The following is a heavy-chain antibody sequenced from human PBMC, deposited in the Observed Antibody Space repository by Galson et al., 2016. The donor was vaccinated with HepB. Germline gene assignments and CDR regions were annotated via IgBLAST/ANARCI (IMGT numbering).Heavy chain of an antibody. CDR2: ISGSGGET. J-gene: IGHJ2*01. CDR3: ASGTTVTTSNSFWYFDL. CDR1: GCTFSSYA. Sequence: SLRLSCEASGCTFSSYAMTWVRHAPGKELDWVSTISGSGGETHYADSVKGRFTFSRDNSKNTMYVQMTSLRAEDTAVYYCASGTTVTTSNSFWYFDLCGRGTLVTVAS. D-gene: IGHD4-17*01. V-gene: IGHV3-23*01.